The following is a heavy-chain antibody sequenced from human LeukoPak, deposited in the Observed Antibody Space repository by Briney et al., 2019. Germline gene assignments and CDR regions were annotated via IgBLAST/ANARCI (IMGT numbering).Heavy chain of an antibody. CDR3: GRTGTTSYYMDV. V-gene: IGHV3-30-3*01. Sequence: PGGSLRLSCAASGFTFSSYWMSWVRQAPGKGLEWVAVISYDGSNKYYADSVKGRFTISRDNAKNSLYLQMNSLRAEDTAVYYCGRTGTTSYYMDVWGKGTTVTVSS. J-gene: IGHJ6*03. CDR2: ISYDGSNK. CDR1: GFTFSSYW. D-gene: IGHD1-7*01.